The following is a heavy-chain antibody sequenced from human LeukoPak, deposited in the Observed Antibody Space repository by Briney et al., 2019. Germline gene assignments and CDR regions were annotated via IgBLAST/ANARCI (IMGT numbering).Heavy chain of an antibody. V-gene: IGHV4-59*01. CDR3: ARAPRDGYNSYYYYYGMDV. D-gene: IGHD5-24*01. CDR1: GGSISSYS. J-gene: IGHJ6*02. Sequence: SGTLSLPCPVSGGSISSYSWSWIRRPPGKGLEWIGYIYYSGSTNYNPSLKSRVTISVDTSKNQFSLKLSSVTAADTAVYYCARAPRDGYNSYYYYYGMDVWGQGTTVTVSS. CDR2: IYYSGST.